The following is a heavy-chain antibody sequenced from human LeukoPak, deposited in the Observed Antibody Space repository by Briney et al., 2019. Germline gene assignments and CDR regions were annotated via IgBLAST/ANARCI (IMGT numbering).Heavy chain of an antibody. CDR2: ISSSSSYI. D-gene: IGHD6-6*01. Sequence: GGSLRLSCAASGFTFSSYSMNWVRQAPGKGLEWVSSISSSSSYIYYADSVKGRFTISRDNAKNSLYLQMNSLRAEDTAVYYCASSLEGTSSEYFQHWGQGTLVTVSS. V-gene: IGHV3-21*01. J-gene: IGHJ1*01. CDR3: ASSLEGTSSEYFQH. CDR1: GFTFSSYS.